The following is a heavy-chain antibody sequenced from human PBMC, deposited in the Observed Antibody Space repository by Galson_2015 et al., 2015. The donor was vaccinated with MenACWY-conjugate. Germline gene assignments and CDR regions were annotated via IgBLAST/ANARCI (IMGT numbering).Heavy chain of an antibody. V-gene: IGHV1-46*01. J-gene: IGHJ4*02. CDR1: GYTFTSYY. Sequence: SVKVSCKASGYTFTSYYMHWVRQAPGQGLEWMGIINPSGGSTSYAQKFQGRVSMTRDTSTSTVYMELSSLRSEDTAVYYCARQITYCGGDCYSEGFYYFDYWGQGTLVTVSS. CDR3: ARQITYCGGDCYSEGFYYFDY. D-gene: IGHD2-21*02. CDR2: INPSGGST.